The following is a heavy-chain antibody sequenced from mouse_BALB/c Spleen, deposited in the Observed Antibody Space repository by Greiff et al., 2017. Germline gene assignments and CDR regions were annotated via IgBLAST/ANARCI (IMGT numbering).Heavy chain of an antibody. D-gene: IGHD1-1*01. CDR2: IDPANGNT. CDR1: GFNIKDTY. CDR3: ARRDYYGSSYVIAY. Sequence: EVQLQQSGAELVKPGASVKLSCTASGFNIKDTYMHWVKQRPEQGLEWIGRIDPANGNTKYDPKFQGKATITADTSSNTAYLQLSSLTSEDTAVYYCARRDYYGSSYVIAYWGQGTLVTVSA. J-gene: IGHJ3*01. V-gene: IGHV14-3*02.